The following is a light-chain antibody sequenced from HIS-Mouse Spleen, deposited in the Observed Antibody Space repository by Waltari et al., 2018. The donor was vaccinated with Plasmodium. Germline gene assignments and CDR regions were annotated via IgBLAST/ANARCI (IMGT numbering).Light chain of an antibody. Sequence: EIVMTQSPATLSVSPGERATLSCRASQSVSSNLAWYQQKPGQAPRLLIYGASTRATGIPARFSGSGSGTEFTLTISIMQSEDFAVYYCQQRSNWPITFGPGTKVDIK. CDR2: GAS. J-gene: IGKJ3*01. CDR1: QSVSSN. V-gene: IGKV3-15*01. CDR3: QQRSNWPIT.